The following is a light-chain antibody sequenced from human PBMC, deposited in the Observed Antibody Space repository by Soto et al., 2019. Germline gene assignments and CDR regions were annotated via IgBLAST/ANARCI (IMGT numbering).Light chain of an antibody. J-gene: IGKJ1*01. V-gene: IGKV3-20*01. Sequence: EIVLTQSPGTLSLSPGDRATLSCRASQSVNSNYLAWYQRKPGQAPMLLIYGASNRATDIPYRFSASGSGTDFTLTNTRLEAEDFAVYYCQQYDSTPPTFGQGTKVEVK. CDR1: QSVNSNY. CDR3: QQYDSTPPT. CDR2: GAS.